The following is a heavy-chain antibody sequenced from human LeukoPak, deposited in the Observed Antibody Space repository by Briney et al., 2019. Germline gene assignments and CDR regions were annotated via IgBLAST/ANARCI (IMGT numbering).Heavy chain of an antibody. CDR2: INTNTGNP. D-gene: IGHD6-19*01. Sequence: ASVKASCKASGYTFTSYAMNWVRQAPGQGLEWMGWINTNTGNPTYAQGFTGRFVFSLDTSVSTAYLQISSLKAEDTAVYYCARDSSGWYPWGMDVWGQGTTVTVSS. J-gene: IGHJ6*02. CDR1: GYTFTSYA. CDR3: ARDSSGWYPWGMDV. V-gene: IGHV7-4-1*02.